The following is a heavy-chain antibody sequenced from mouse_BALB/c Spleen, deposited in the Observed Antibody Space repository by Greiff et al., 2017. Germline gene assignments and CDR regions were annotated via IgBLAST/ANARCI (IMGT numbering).Heavy chain of an antibody. J-gene: IGHJ1*01. CDR1: GYTFTSYW. V-gene: IGHV1S41*01. CDR2: IAPGSGST. CDR3: ARYGVRWYFDV. Sequence: DLVKPGASVKLSCKASGYTFTSYWINWINQRPGQGLEWIGRIAPGSGSTYYNEMFKGKATLTVDTSSSTAYIQLSSLSSEDSAVYFCARYGVRWYFDVWGAGTMVTVSS. D-gene: IGHD2-14*01.